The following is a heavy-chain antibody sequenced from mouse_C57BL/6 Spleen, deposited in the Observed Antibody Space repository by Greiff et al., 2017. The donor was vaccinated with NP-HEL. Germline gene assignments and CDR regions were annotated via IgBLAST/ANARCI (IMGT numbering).Heavy chain of an antibody. V-gene: IGHV1-78*01. CDR1: GYTFTDHT. J-gene: IGHJ2*01. CDR3: ARSKQLLFDY. CDR2: IYPRDGSP. Sequence: QVQLQQSDAELVKPGASVKISCKVSGYTFTDHTIHWMKQRPEQGLEWLGYIYPRDGSPQYYEKFKGKATLTADKSSSTAYRQLNSLASANSAVYFCARSKQLLFDYWGQGTTLTVSS. D-gene: IGHD3-1*01.